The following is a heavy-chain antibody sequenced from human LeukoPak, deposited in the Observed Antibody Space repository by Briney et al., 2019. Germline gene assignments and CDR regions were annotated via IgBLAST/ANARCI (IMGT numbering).Heavy chain of an antibody. D-gene: IGHD2-2*02. CDR2: ISSNGGST. V-gene: IGHV3-64*01. Sequence: GGSLRLSCAASGFTFSSYAMHWVRQAPGKGLEYVSTISSNGGSTYYGNSVKGRFTISRDNSKNTLYLQMGSLRAEDMAVYYCAREGYCSSTSCYNAFDIWGQGTMVTVSS. CDR3: AREGYCSSTSCYNAFDI. J-gene: IGHJ3*02. CDR1: GFTFSSYA.